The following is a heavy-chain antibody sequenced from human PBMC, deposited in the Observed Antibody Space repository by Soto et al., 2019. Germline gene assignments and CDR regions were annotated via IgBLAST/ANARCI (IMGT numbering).Heavy chain of an antibody. D-gene: IGHD2-2*01. CDR2: ISSNGGST. Sequence: GGSLRLSCAASGFTFSSYAMHWVRQAPGKGLEYVSAISSNGGSTYYANSVKGRFTISRDNSKNTLYLQMGSLRAEDMAVYYCASLDVMSGLGYCSSTSCSYMDVWGKGTTVTVSS. J-gene: IGHJ6*03. CDR3: ASLDVMSGLGYCSSTSCSYMDV. CDR1: GFTFSSYA. V-gene: IGHV3-64*01.